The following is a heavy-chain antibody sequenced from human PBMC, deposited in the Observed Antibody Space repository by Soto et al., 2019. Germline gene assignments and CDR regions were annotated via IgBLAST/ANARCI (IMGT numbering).Heavy chain of an antibody. CDR2: ISSSGSTI. CDR1: GFTFSDYY. D-gene: IGHD2-2*01. Sequence: QVKLVESGGGLVKPGGSLSLSCAASGFTFSDYYMSWIRQAPGKGLEWVSYISSSGSTIYYSDSVKGRLTSTRHNAKNSLYRQMTSRRAEGTAVYYCAKDVGYCISTSCPLYYYYYCMCVWGQGNTVTFAS. CDR3: AKDVGYCISTSCPLYYYYYCMCV. J-gene: IGHJ6*02. V-gene: IGHV3-11*01.